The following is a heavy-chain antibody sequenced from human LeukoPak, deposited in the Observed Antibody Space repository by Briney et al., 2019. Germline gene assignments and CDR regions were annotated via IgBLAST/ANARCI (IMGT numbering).Heavy chain of an antibody. J-gene: IGHJ5*02. D-gene: IGHD6-13*01. CDR1: GGSISSYY. V-gene: IGHV4-59*08. Sequence: PETLSLTCTVSGGSISSYYWSWIRQPPGKGLEWIGYIYYSGSTNYNPSLKSRVTISVDTSKNQFSLKLSSVTAADTAVYYCARGGYNNWFDPWGQGTLVTVSS. CDR3: ARGGYNNWFDP. CDR2: IYYSGST.